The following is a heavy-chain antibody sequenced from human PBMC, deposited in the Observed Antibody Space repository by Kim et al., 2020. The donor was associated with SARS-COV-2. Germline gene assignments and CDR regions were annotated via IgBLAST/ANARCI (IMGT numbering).Heavy chain of an antibody. V-gene: IGHV3-15*01. J-gene: IGHJ6*02. D-gene: IGHD1-26*01. CDR3: TREVGATSSYYYGMDV. CDR1: GFTFSNAW. Sequence: GGSLRLSCAASGFTFSNAWMSWVRQAPGKGLEWVGRIKSKAEGGTLDYAASVKGRFTISRDDSKNTLYLQVDSLKTEDTAVYYCTREVGATSSYYYGMDVWGQGTTVTVSS. CDR2: IKSKAEGGTL.